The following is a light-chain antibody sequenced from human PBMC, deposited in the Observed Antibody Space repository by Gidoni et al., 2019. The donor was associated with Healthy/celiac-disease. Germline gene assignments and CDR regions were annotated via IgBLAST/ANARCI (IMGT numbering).Light chain of an antibody. J-gene: IGKJ1*01. CDR1: QSVSSN. Sequence: EILMKQSPATLSVSPGERATLACRASQSVSSNLAWYQQKPGQAPRLLIYYASTRATGIPARFSSSGSGTEFTLTISSLQSEDFAVYYCQQYNNWLRKTFGQGTKVEIK. CDR3: QQYNNWLRKT. V-gene: IGKV3-15*01. CDR2: YAS.